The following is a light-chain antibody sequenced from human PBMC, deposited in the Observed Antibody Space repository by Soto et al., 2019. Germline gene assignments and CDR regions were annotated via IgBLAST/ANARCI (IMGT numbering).Light chain of an antibody. Sequence: NFMLTQPHSVSESPGKTVTISCTRSSGSIASNYVQWYQQRPGSAPTTLIYQNNQRPSGVPDRFSTSIDSSSNSASLTISGLKTEDEADYYCQSYDSSFVIFAGGTKVTVL. J-gene: IGLJ2*01. CDR3: QSYDSSFVI. CDR1: SGSIASNY. CDR2: QNN. V-gene: IGLV6-57*04.